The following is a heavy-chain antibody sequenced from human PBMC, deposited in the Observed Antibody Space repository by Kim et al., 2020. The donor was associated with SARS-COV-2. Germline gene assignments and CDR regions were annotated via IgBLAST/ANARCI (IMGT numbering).Heavy chain of an antibody. V-gene: IGHV4-34*01. CDR2: INHSGST. D-gene: IGHD3-10*01. J-gene: IGHJ4*02. CDR3: ARGGGYYYGSGSYTRPFDY. CDR1: GGSFSGYY. Sequence: SETLSLTCAVYGGSFSGYYWSWIRQPPGKGLEWIGEINHSGSTNYNPSLKSRVTISVDTSKNQFSLKLSSVTAADTAVYYCARGGGYYYGSGSYTRPFDYWGQGTLVTVSS.